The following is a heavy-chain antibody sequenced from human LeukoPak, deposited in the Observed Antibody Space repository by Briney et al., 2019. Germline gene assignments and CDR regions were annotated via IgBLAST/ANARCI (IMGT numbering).Heavy chain of an antibody. CDR2: INHSGST. CDR3: ASPWDF. Sequence: SETLSLTCAVYGGSFSGYYWSWIRQPPGKGLEWIGEINHSGSTNYNPSLKSRVTISVDTSKNQFPLKLSSVTAADTAVYYCASPWDFWGQGTLVTVSS. J-gene: IGHJ4*02. V-gene: IGHV4-34*01. CDR1: GGSFSGYY.